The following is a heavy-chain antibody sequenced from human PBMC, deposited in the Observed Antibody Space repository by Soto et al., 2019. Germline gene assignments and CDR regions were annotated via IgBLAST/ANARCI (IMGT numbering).Heavy chain of an antibody. J-gene: IGHJ4*02. CDR2: IYHSGST. CDR3: ARVDANPPKYYFDY. CDR1: GGSISSGGYS. D-gene: IGHD3-9*01. V-gene: IGHV4-30-2*01. Sequence: SETLSLTCAVSGGSISSGGYSWSWIRQPPGKGLEWIGYIYHSGSTYYNPSLKSRVTMSVDRSKNQFSLKLSSVTAADTAVYYCARVDANPPKYYFDYWGQGTLVTVSS.